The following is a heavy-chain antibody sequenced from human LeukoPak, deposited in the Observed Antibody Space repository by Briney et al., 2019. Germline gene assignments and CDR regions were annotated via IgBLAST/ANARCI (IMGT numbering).Heavy chain of an antibody. V-gene: IGHV1-18*01. Sequence: ASVKVSCKASGYTFTSYGISWVRQAPGQGPEWMGWISAYNGNTNYAQRFWGRVTMTTDTSTSTAYMELRSLRSDDTAVYYCARSGDGNWFDPWGQGTLVTVSS. D-gene: IGHD1-26*01. J-gene: IGHJ5*02. CDR3: ARSGDGNWFDP. CDR2: ISAYNGNT. CDR1: GYTFTSYG.